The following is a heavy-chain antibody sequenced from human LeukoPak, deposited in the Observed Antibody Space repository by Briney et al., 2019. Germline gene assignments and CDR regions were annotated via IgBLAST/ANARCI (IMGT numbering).Heavy chain of an antibody. V-gene: IGHV1-2*02. CDR1: GYTFTGYY. CDR3: ARSDCSTGTCYNY. J-gene: IGHJ4*02. CDR2: INPNTGGT. Sequence: GASVKVSCKASGYTFTGYYMHWVRQAPGQGLEWMGWINPNTGGTNYAQKFQGRVTMTKDTPIRTAYMELSRLRSDDTAVYYCARSDCSTGTCYNYWGQGTLVTVSS. D-gene: IGHD2-15*01.